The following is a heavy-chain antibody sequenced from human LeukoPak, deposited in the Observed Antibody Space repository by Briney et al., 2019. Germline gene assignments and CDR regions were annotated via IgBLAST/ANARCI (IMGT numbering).Heavy chain of an antibody. CDR3: VKDFGRVRGTPDS. J-gene: IGHJ4*02. D-gene: IGHD3-16*01. CDR2: ISGSGNGFSI. Sequence: GGSLRLSCSASGFFFSIYTMYWVRQTPGKGPEYVSTISGSGNGFSIYYADSVKGRFTISRDDSKSILYLQMNGLRSEDTAVYYCVKDFGRVRGTPDSWGQGTLVTVSS. V-gene: IGHV3-64D*06. CDR1: GFFFSIYT.